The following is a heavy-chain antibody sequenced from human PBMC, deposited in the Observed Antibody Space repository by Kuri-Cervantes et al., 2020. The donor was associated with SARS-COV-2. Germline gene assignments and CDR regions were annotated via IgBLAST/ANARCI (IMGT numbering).Heavy chain of an antibody. Sequence: ASVKVSCKASGYTFSSYGISWVRQAPGQGLEWMGWISAYNGNTNYAQKLQGRVTMTTDTSTSTAYMELRSLRSDDTAVYYCARASSGYLPHPNWFDPWGQGTLVTVSS. V-gene: IGHV1-18*01. D-gene: IGHD3-22*01. CDR2: ISAYNGNT. CDR1: GYTFSSYG. CDR3: ARASSGYLPHPNWFDP. J-gene: IGHJ5*02.